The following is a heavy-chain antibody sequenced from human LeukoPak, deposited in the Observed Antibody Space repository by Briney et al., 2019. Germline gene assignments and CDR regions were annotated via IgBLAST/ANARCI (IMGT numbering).Heavy chain of an antibody. V-gene: IGHV3-43D*04. CDR2: ISWDGCST. J-gene: IGHJ4*02. Sequence: GGSLRLSCAASGFTFDDYAMHWVRQAPGKGLEGVSRISWDGCSTYYADSVKGRFTIPRDNSKNSLYLQMNSLRPEDTALYYCAKDRGYRIAVAPNYWGQGTLVTVSS. D-gene: IGHD6-19*01. CDR3: AKDRGYRIAVAPNY. CDR1: GFTFDDYA.